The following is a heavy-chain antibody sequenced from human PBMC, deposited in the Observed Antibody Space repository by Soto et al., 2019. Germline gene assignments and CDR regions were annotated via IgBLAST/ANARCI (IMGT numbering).Heavy chain of an antibody. Sequence: QVQLVQSGAEVKKPGSSVKVSCKASGGTFSSYTISWVRQAPGQGLEWMGRIIPILGIANYAQKFQGRVTITADKSTSTAYMELSSLRSEDTAVYYCASGYSYASHYYYKEVWSKERTVAVCS. D-gene: IGHD5-18*01. J-gene: IGHJ6*03. CDR3: ASGYSYASHYYYKEV. V-gene: IGHV1-69*02. CDR2: IIPILGIA. CDR1: GGTFSSYT.